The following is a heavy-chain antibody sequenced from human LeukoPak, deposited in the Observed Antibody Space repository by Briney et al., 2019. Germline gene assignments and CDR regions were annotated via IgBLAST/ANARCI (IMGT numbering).Heavy chain of an antibody. CDR3: ARYSSNFDY. Sequence: GGSLRLSCAASGFTFSSYSMNWVRQAPGKGLEWVSYISSSSSTIYYADSVKGRFTISRDNAKNSLYLQMNSLRAEDTAVYYCARYSSNFDYWGQGTLVTVSS. V-gene: IGHV3-48*04. D-gene: IGHD6-13*01. CDR1: GFTFSSYS. J-gene: IGHJ4*02. CDR2: ISSSSSTI.